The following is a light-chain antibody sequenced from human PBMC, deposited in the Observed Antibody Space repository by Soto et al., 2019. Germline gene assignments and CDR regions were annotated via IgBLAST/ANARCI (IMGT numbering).Light chain of an antibody. J-gene: IGKJ2*01. CDR3: QKYTSAPHT. Sequence: DIQMTQSQSSLSASVGDRVTITCRASQGISNYLAWYQQKPGKVPKLLIYAASTLQSGVPSRFSGSGSGTAFTLTISNGQPEDAATYYCQKYTSAPHTFGQGTKLEIK. CDR1: QGISNY. V-gene: IGKV1-27*01. CDR2: AAS.